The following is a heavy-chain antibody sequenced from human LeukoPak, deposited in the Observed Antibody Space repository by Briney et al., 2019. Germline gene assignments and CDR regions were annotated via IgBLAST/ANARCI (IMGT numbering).Heavy chain of an antibody. CDR2: VNGDGSIT. J-gene: IGHJ4*02. CDR3: ATKLASGH. V-gene: IGHV3-74*01. D-gene: IGHD1-1*01. CDR1: GFTFNSYG. Sequence: GGSLRLSCATSGFTFNSYGMHWVRQAPGKGLVWVSHVNGDGSITNYADSVKGRFTTSRDNAKNTLYLQMNSLRAEDTAVYYCATKLASGHWGQGILVTVSS.